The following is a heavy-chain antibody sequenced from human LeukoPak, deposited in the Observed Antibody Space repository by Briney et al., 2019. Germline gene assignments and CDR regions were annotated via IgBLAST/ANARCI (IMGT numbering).Heavy chain of an antibody. CDR3: ARHMYGDFDY. V-gene: IGHV4-59*08. D-gene: IGHD3-10*02. CDR1: GDSISNYY. CDR2: IFRTART. J-gene: IGHJ4*02. Sequence: SETLSLTCSVSGDSISNYYWSWLRQSPGKGLEWIGYIFRTARTNYNPSLPSRFSISVDSSKNPFSLRLTSVTAADTAVYYCARHMYGDFDYWGQGILVTVSS.